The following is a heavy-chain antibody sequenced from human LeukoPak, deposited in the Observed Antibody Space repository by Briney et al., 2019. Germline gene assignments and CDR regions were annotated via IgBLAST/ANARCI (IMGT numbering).Heavy chain of an antibody. J-gene: IGHJ4*03. CDR1: GFTFSGSG. CDR2: IRYDGSNK. V-gene: IGHV3-30*02. Sequence: GGSLRLSCAASGFTFSGSGMHWVRQAPGKGLEWVTFIRYDGSNKYYTDSVKGRFTISRDNSKNTLYLQMDSQRAEHTAVYYCARDYDFCSGYYSPNNGYFGYWGGGALVTVVS. CDR3: ARDYDFCSGYYSPNNGYFGY. D-gene: IGHD3-3*01.